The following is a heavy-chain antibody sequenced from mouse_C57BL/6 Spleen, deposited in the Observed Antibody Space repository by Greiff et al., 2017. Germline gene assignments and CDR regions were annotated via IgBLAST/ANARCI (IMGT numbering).Heavy chain of an antibody. CDR3: ARGIYYGNYDYAMDY. V-gene: IGHV14-3*01. J-gene: IGHJ4*01. D-gene: IGHD2-1*01. Sequence: VQLKESVAELVRPGASVKLSCTASGFNIKNTYMHWVKQRPEQGLEWIGRIDPANGNTKYAPKFQGKATITADTSSNTAYLQLSSLTSEDTAIYYCARGIYYGNYDYAMDYWGQGTSVTVSS. CDR1: GFNIKNTY. CDR2: IDPANGNT.